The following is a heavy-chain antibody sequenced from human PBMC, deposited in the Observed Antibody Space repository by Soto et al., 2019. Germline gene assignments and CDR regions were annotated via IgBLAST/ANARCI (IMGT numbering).Heavy chain of an antibody. D-gene: IGHD2-8*01. CDR3: ARTYCTNGVCYPSPRYYYYYYMDV. V-gene: IGHV4-59*08. Sequence: SETLSLTYTVSGGSISSYYWSWIRQPPGKGLEWIGYIYYSGSTNYNPSLKSRVTISVDTSKNQFSLKLSSVTAADTAVYYCARTYCTNGVCYPSPRYYYYYYMDVWGKGTTVTVSS. J-gene: IGHJ6*03. CDR2: IYYSGST. CDR1: GGSISSYY.